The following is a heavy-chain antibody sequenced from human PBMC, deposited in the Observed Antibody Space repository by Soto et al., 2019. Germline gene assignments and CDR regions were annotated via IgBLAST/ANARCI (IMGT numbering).Heavy chain of an antibody. Sequence: QVQLVESGGGVVRPGMSLTLSCAASGYKFSSHGMHWVRQAEGKGLEWVAAIWFDGSKKYYADSVKGRFTISRDDSTSTMYLQMNSLRAEDTAVYYCARDPSRSFDIWGQGNRVTVSS. CDR3: ARDPSRSFDI. CDR2: IWFDGSKK. V-gene: IGHV3-33*01. CDR1: GYKFSSHG. J-gene: IGHJ3*02.